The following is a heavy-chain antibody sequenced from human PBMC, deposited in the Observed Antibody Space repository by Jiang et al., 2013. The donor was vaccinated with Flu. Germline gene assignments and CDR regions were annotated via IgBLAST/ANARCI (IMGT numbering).Heavy chain of an antibody. CDR2: FDPEDGET. V-gene: IGHV1-24*01. J-gene: IGHJ3*02. Sequence: SGAEVKKPGASVKVSCKVSGYTLTELSMHWVRQAPGKGLEWMGGFDPEDGETIYAQKFQGRVTMTEDTSTDTAYMELSSLRSEDTAVYYCATSPVSGWYRGVAFDIWGQGQWSPSLQ. CDR3: ATSPVSGWYRGVAFDI. D-gene: IGHD6-19*01. CDR1: GYTLTELS.